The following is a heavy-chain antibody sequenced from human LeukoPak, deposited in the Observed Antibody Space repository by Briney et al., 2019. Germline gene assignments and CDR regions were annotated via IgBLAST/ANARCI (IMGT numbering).Heavy chain of an antibody. J-gene: IGHJ4*02. CDR2: IYYSGST. D-gene: IGHD6-19*01. V-gene: IGHV4-59*08. Sequence: PSETLSLTCTVSGGSISSYYWSWIRQPPGKGLEWIGYIYYSGSTNYNPSLKSRVTISVDTSKNQFSLKLSSVTAADTAVYYCARQAWLAKNTFDYWGQGTLVTVSS. CDR3: ARQAWLAKNTFDY. CDR1: GGSISSYY.